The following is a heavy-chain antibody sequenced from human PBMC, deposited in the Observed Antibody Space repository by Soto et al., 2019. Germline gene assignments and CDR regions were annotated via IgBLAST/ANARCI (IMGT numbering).Heavy chain of an antibody. V-gene: IGHV4-39*07. CDR3: ARAAAAGTFIFDY. Sequence: PSETLSLTCTVSGVSISNTTYYWAWIRQPPGKGLEWIGKIYYSGSTYYNPSLKSRVTISGDTSKNQFSLKLSSVTAADTAVYYCARAAAAGTFIFDYWGQGTLVTVSS. CDR2: IYYSGST. CDR1: GVSISNTTYY. J-gene: IGHJ4*02. D-gene: IGHD6-13*01.